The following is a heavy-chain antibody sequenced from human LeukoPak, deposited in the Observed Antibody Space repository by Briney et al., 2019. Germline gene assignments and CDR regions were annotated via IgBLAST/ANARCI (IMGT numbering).Heavy chain of an antibody. CDR1: GGSISSGGYY. Sequence: PSETLSLTCTVSGGSISSGGYYWSWIRQHPGKGLEWIGYIYYSGSTYYNPSLKSRVTISVDTSKNQFSLRLSSVTAADTAVYYCARYNTYYSFQHWGQGTLVTVSS. CDR3: ARYNTYYSFQH. D-gene: IGHD3-10*01. V-gene: IGHV4-31*03. J-gene: IGHJ1*01. CDR2: IYYSGST.